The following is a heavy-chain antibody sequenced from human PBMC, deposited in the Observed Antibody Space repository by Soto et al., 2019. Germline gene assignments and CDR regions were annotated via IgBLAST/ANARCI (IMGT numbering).Heavy chain of an antibody. D-gene: IGHD3-22*01. V-gene: IGHV3-15*01. CDR1: GFTFSNAW. Sequence: GGSLRLSCAASGFTFSNAWIRWVRQAPGKGLEWVGRIKSKTDGGTTDYAAPVKGRFTISRDDSKNTLYLQMNSLKTEDTAVYYCTTEVDYYDSSGYYRYYFDYWGQGTLVTVSS. CDR2: IKSKTDGGTT. J-gene: IGHJ4*02. CDR3: TTEVDYYDSSGYYRYYFDY.